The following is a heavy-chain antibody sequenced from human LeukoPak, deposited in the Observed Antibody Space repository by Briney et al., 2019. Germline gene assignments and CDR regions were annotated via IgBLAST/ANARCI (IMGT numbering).Heavy chain of an antibody. D-gene: IGHD3-22*01. CDR2: INPNSGGT. Sequence: ASVTVSCKASGYTFTGYYMHWVRQAPGQGLERMGWINPNSGGTNYAQKFQGRVTMTRDTSISTAYMELSRLRSDDTAVYYCARVGEPLYDSSGYLEGFDYWGQGTLVTVSS. CDR3: ARVGEPLYDSSGYLEGFDY. V-gene: IGHV1-2*02. CDR1: GYTFTGYY. J-gene: IGHJ4*02.